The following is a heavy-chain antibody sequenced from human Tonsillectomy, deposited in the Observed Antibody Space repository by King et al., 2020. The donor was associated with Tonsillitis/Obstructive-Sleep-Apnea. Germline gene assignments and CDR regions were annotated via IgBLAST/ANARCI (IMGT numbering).Heavy chain of an antibody. Sequence: VQLVESGAEVKKPGESLKISCKGSGYTFTSYYIAWVRQMSGKGLEWMGIIYPGDSDTRYSPSFQGQVTISVDNSITTAYLQWSSLKASDTATYYCFKGVDYWGQGTLVTVSS. CDR3: FKGVDY. CDR2: IYPGDSDT. V-gene: IGHV5-51*01. J-gene: IGHJ4*02. D-gene: IGHD2-8*01. CDR1: GYTFTSYY.